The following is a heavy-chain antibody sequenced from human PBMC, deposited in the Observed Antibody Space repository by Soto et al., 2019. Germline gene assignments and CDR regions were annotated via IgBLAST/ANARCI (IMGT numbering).Heavy chain of an antibody. CDR2: IYATGTT. D-gene: IGHD1-1*01. J-gene: IGHJ5*02. Sequence: SETLSLTCTVSGASISGFYWSWIRKSAGKGLEWIGRIYATGTTDYNPSLKSRVLMSVDTSKTQFSLKLRSVTAADTAVYYCVRDGTKTLRDWFDPGGQGISVTVAA. CDR3: VRDGTKTLRDWFDP. CDR1: GASISGFY. V-gene: IGHV4-4*07.